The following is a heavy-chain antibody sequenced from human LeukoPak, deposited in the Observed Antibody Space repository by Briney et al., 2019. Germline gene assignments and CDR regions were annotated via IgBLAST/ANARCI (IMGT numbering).Heavy chain of an antibody. J-gene: IGHJ4*02. Sequence: GGSLRLSCEASGFTFSYYAMHWVRQAPGKGLEWVAVIWSDATNRYYADSVKGRFTIYRDDSQKRVFLQMNSLRAQDTAVYYCARDAQRGFDYSNSLQYWGQGALVTVAS. D-gene: IGHD4-11*01. CDR3: ARDAQRGFDYSNSLQY. CDR1: GFTFSYYA. CDR2: IWSDATNR. V-gene: IGHV3-33*01.